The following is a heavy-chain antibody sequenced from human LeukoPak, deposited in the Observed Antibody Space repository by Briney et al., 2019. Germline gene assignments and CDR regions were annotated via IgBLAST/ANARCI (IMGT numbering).Heavy chain of an antibody. CDR1: GFTFASYA. CDR3: AKDTEAIFGVVVPYFDY. V-gene: IGHV3-23*01. Sequence: GGSLRLSCAAYGFTFASYAMSWVRQAPGKGLEWVSGISGSGRSTYYADSVKGRFTISRDNSKNTLYLQMNTLRAEDTAVYYCAKDTEAIFGVVVPYFDYWGQGTLVTVSS. J-gene: IGHJ4*02. CDR2: ISGSGRST. D-gene: IGHD3-3*01.